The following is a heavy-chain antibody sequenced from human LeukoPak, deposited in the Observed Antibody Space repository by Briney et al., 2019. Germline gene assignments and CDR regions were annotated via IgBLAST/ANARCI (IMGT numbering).Heavy chain of an antibody. Sequence: GASVKLSCKASVYTFTSYDINWGPQATRQGLEWMGWMNPNSGNTGYTQKFQGRVTMTRNTSISTAYMTRSSLRSEDTAVYYCASCSGGSCYDPWFDPWGQGTLVTDSS. CDR1: VYTFTSYD. D-gene: IGHD2-15*01. J-gene: IGHJ5*02. CDR2: MNPNSGNT. V-gene: IGHV1-8*01. CDR3: ASCSGGSCYDPWFDP.